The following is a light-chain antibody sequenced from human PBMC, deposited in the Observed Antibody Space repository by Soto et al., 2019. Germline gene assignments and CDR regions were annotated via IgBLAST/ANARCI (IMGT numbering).Light chain of an antibody. CDR3: QQSYSTPLT. CDR1: RSISSY. J-gene: IGKJ4*01. CDR2: APS. Sequence: DIQMTQSPSSLSASVGARITITCRASRSISSYLKWYQQRPGKAQKLLIYAPSTLQTGVPSRFSGRGSGTDFTLTISSLQPEDFATYYGQQSYSTPLTFGGGTQVEIK. V-gene: IGKV1-39*01.